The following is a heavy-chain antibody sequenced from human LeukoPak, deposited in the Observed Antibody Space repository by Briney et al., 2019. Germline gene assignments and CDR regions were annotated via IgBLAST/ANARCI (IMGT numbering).Heavy chain of an antibody. V-gene: IGHV4-59*01. CDR3: ARTNYYGRSGYHYYFDY. Sequence: GSLRLSCAASGFTFSSYILHWVRHAPGKGLEWIGYIYYSGSTNYNPSLKSRVTTSVDTSKNQFSLKLSSVTAADTAVYYCARTNYYGRSGYHYYFDYWGQGTLVTVSS. D-gene: IGHD3-22*01. J-gene: IGHJ4*02. CDR2: IYYSGST. CDR1: GFTFSSYI.